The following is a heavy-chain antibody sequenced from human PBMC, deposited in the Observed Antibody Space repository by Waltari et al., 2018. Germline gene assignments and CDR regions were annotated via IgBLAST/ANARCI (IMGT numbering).Heavy chain of an antibody. Sequence: QVQLQESGPGLVTPSETLSPTCAVAGDSIRSGYYWGWIRQPPGKGLEWVVTIYHSGSTYYNPSLKSRVTISVDTSNNQFSLKLSSVTAADTAVYYCARGHSGWYDYWGQGNLVTVSS. CDR2: IYHSGST. D-gene: IGHD6-19*01. CDR1: GDSIRSGYY. V-gene: IGHV4-38-2*01. CDR3: ARGHSGWYDY. J-gene: IGHJ4*02.